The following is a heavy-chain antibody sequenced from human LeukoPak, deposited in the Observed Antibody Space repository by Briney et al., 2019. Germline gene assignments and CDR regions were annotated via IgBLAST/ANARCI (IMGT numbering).Heavy chain of an antibody. Sequence: SETLSLTCTVSGGFISSYYWSWIRQPPGKGLEWIGYIYTSGSTNYNPSLKSRVTISVDTSKNQFSLKLSSVTAADTAVYYCARRVAARRGWFDPWGQGTLVTVSS. D-gene: IGHD6-6*01. CDR2: IYTSGST. V-gene: IGHV4-4*09. J-gene: IGHJ5*01. CDR3: ARRVAARRGWFDP. CDR1: GGFISSYY.